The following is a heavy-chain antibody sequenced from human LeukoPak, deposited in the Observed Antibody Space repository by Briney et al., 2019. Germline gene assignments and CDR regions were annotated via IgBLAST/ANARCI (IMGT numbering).Heavy chain of an antibody. CDR1: GDSISSSSYY. J-gene: IGHJ4*02. D-gene: IGHD6-13*01. V-gene: IGHV4-39*01. CDR3: ARHSAAGLRYFDY. CDR2: IYYSRIT. Sequence: SETLSLTCTVSGDSISSSSYYWGWIRQPPGKGLEWIGTIYYSRITYYNPSLKSRVTISVDTSKNQLSLKLSSVTAADTAVYYCARHSAAGLRYFDYWGQGTLVTVFS.